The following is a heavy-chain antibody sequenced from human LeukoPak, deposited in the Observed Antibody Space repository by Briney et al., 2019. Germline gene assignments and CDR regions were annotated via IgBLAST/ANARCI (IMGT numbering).Heavy chain of an antibody. V-gene: IGHV1-69*13. CDR3: ASIPKYYDFWSGYYNYYYYGMDV. Sequence: SVKVSCKASGGTFSSHAISWVRQAPGQGLEWMGGIIPIFGTANYAQKFQGRVTITADESTSTAYMELSSLRSEDTAVYYCASIPKYYDFWSGYYNYYYYGMDVWGQGTTVTVSS. J-gene: IGHJ6*02. CDR1: GGTFSSHA. CDR2: IIPIFGTA. D-gene: IGHD3-3*01.